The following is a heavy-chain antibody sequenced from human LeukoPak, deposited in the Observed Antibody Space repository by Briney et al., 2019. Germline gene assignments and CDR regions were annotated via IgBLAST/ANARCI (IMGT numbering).Heavy chain of an antibody. Sequence: SETLSLTCTVSGDPISGFYWAWIRQPPGRGLEWIGYTYYSASTNYNPSLKSRVTISSDTSKKQFSLKTSSVTAADTAVYYCARGQMTAVPLLDYWGQGALVTVSS. J-gene: IGHJ4*02. CDR2: TYYSAST. V-gene: IGHV4-59*01. CDR3: ARGQMTAVPLLDY. D-gene: IGHD4-11*01. CDR1: GDPISGFY.